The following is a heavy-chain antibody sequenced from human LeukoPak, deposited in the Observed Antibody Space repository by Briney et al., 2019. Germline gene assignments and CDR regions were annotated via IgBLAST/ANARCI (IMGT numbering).Heavy chain of an antibody. Sequence: SETLSLTCTVSGDSISSGDYYWSWIRQPAGKGLEWIGRISSSGSTNYNPSLKSRVTISVDTSKNQFSLKLSSVTAADTAVYYCARGVGGLYQLLWVSYMDVWGKGTTVTVSS. CDR1: GDSISSGDYY. CDR3: ARGVGGLYQLLWVSYMDV. V-gene: IGHV4-61*02. CDR2: ISSSGST. J-gene: IGHJ6*03. D-gene: IGHD2-2*01.